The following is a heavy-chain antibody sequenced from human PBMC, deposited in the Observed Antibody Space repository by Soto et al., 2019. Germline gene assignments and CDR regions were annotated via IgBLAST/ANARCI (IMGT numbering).Heavy chain of an antibody. Sequence: QVTLKESGPTLVKPTQTLTLTCTVSGLSLRTTGVGVGWVRQPPGKALEWLALLYWDDDKRYSPSLRSRLTIVKDISYKQVVLTMTNIDTVDTATYYCVQSRCGGDCLEIYSAHAYNGLDVWGQGTTVTVSS. V-gene: IGHV2-5*02. CDR3: VQSRCGGDCLEIYSAHAYNGLDV. D-gene: IGHD2-21*02. CDR2: LYWDDDK. CDR1: GLSLRTTGVG. J-gene: IGHJ6*02.